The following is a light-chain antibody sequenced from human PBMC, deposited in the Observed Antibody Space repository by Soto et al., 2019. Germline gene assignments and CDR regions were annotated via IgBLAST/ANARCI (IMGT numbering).Light chain of an antibody. CDR1: QSVSSN. Sequence: EIVMTQSPATLSVSPGERATLSCRASQSVSSNLAWYQQKPGQAPRLVIYGASTRATGIPARFSGSGSGTEFPLTISSLQSEDFGVYYCQQYNNWWTFGQGTKVEIK. J-gene: IGKJ1*01. CDR3: QQYNNWWT. V-gene: IGKV3-15*01. CDR2: GAS.